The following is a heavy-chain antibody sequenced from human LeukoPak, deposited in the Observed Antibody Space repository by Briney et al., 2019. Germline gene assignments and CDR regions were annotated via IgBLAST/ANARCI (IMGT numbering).Heavy chain of an antibody. CDR3: ARSSGYCSSTRCYGDNWFDP. J-gene: IGHJ5*02. D-gene: IGHD2-2*01. CDR2: ISAYNGNT. V-gene: IGHV1-18*01. CDR1: GYTFTSYG. Sequence: GASVKVSCKASGYTFTSYGISWVRQAPGQGLEWMGWISAYNGNTNYAQKLQGRVTMTTDTSTSTAYMELRSLRSDDTAVYYCARSSGYCSSTRCYGDNWFDPWGQGTLVTVSS.